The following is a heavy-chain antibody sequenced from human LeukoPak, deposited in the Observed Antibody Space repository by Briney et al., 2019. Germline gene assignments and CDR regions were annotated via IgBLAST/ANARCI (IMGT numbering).Heavy chain of an antibody. Sequence: ASVKVSCKASGYTFTSYDISWVRQAPGQGLEWMGWISAYNGNTNYAQKLQGRVTMTTDTSTSTAYMELRSLRSDDTAVYYCARLLSVAADYGMDVWGQGTTVTVSS. CDR2: ISAYNGNT. CDR3: ARLLSVAADYGMDV. CDR1: GYTFTSYD. D-gene: IGHD6-19*01. V-gene: IGHV1-18*01. J-gene: IGHJ6*02.